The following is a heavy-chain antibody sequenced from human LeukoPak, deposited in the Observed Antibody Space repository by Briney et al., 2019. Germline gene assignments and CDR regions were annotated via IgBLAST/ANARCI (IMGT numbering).Heavy chain of an antibody. Sequence: ASVKDSCKASGYTFTSYDINWVRQATGQGLEWMGWMNPNSGNTGYAQKFQGRVTITRNTSISTAYMELSSLRSEDTAVYYCARGHCSSTSCYTVSFGFDYWGQGTLVTVSS. CDR2: MNPNSGNT. CDR1: GYTFTSYD. D-gene: IGHD2-2*02. V-gene: IGHV1-8*03. J-gene: IGHJ4*02. CDR3: ARGHCSSTSCYTVSFGFDY.